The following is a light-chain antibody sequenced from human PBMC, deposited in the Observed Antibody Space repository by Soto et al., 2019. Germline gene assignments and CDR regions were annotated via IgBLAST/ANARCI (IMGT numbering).Light chain of an antibody. J-gene: IGKJ5*01. V-gene: IGKV1-9*01. CDR3: QQLETYPIT. Sequence: DIQLTQSPSFLSASVGDRVTITCRASQGISTYLAWYQQKPGKAPKLLIYAASTLQSGVPSRFSGSGSGTEFTLTISSLQPEDFATYYFQQLETYPITFGQGTRLEIK. CDR2: AAS. CDR1: QGISTY.